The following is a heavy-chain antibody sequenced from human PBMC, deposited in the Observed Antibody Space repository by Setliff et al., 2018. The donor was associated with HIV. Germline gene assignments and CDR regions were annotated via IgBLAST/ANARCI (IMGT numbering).Heavy chain of an antibody. CDR1: GGTFSNYG. V-gene: IGHV1-69*05. CDR2: TIPISGTA. Sequence: GASVKVSCKASGGTFSNYGMSWVRQAPGQGLEWMGGTIPISGTANYAKKFQGRVTITTDESTSTAYMELSGLRSADTAVYYCARDFGGYCSSMSCPSLFDPWGQGTLVTVSS. D-gene: IGHD2-2*01. J-gene: IGHJ5*02. CDR3: ARDFGGYCSSMSCPSLFDP.